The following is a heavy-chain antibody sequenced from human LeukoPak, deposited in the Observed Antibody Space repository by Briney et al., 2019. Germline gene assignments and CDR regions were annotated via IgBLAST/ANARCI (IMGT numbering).Heavy chain of an antibody. D-gene: IGHD4-17*01. CDR1: VYSLSELS. CDR2: VCAEDGKA. V-gene: IGHV1-24*01. Sequence: ASVTVSYMDSVYSLSELSMHRLRQAPGDALEWIGGVCAEDGKAVFAQKFHRRVTMNENRSTDTDYMEVKALRSDDTALDYGSGDPQVPLRSAFEVWGQGTMVIVSS. CDR3: SGDPQVPLRSAFEV. J-gene: IGHJ3*01.